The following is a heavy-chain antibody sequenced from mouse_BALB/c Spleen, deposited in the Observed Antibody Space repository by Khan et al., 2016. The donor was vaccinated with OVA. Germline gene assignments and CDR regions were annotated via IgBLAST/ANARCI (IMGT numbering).Heavy chain of an antibody. Sequence: VQLQQSGPELVKPGASVKMSCKASGYTFTSYVMHWVKQKPRQGLEWIGYISPNSDGSKYNEKFRGKATLTSDKSSSTAYMELSSLTSEDSAVEYCLRSLFYYGSAYEGFAYWGQGTLVTVSA. CDR2: ISPNSDGS. CDR1: GYTFTSYV. CDR3: LRSLFYYGSAYEGFAY. D-gene: IGHD1-1*01. V-gene: IGHV1S136*01. J-gene: IGHJ3*01.